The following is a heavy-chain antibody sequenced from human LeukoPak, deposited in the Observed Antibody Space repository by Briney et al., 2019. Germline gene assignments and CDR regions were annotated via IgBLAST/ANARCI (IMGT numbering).Heavy chain of an antibody. Sequence: GGSLRLSCAASGLTFSSYWLTWVRQAPGKGLEWVSVIYSGGSTYYADSVKGRFTVSRDNSKNTLYLQMSSLTAEDTAVYYCARAVPGYGFIFDYWGQGTLVTVSS. CDR2: IYSGGST. CDR3: ARAVPGYGFIFDY. J-gene: IGHJ4*02. CDR1: GLTFSSYW. V-gene: IGHV3-53*01. D-gene: IGHD5-18*01.